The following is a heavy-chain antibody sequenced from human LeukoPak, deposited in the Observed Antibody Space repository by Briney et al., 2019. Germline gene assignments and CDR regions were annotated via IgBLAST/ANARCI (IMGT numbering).Heavy chain of an antibody. Sequence: GESLKISCKGSGYSFTSYWTGWVRQMPGRGLEWMGIIYPGDSDTRYSPSFQGQVTISADKSISTAYLQWSSLKASDTAMYYCARLPYYDFWSGYPFDYWGQGTLVTVSS. CDR2: IYPGDSDT. J-gene: IGHJ4*02. CDR1: GYSFTSYW. CDR3: ARLPYYDFWSGYPFDY. V-gene: IGHV5-51*01. D-gene: IGHD3-3*01.